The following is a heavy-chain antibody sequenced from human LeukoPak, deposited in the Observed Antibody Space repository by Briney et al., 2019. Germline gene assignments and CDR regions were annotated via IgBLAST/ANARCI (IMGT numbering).Heavy chain of an antibody. CDR3: ARWDYDSSGYALYYFDY. D-gene: IGHD3-22*01. CDR2: INTYTGNP. V-gene: IGHV7-4-1*02. Sequence: EASVKVSCKASGYTFTSYDINWVRQATGQGLEWMGWINTYTGNPTYAQGFTGRFVFSLDTSVSTAYLQISSLKAEDTAVYYCARWDYDSSGYALYYFDYWGQGTLVTVSS. J-gene: IGHJ4*02. CDR1: GYTFTSYD.